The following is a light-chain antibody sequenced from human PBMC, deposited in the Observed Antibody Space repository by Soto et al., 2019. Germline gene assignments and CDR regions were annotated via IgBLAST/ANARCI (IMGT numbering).Light chain of an antibody. CDR2: LGS. Sequence: DIVMTQSPLSLPVTPGEPASISCRSSQSLLHSTGYKYLDWYLQKPGQSPQLLTYLGSNRAAGVPDRFSGSGSATDITLKISRVEAEDVGLYYCMQSRQTPRTFGQGTKVEIK. V-gene: IGKV2-28*01. CDR1: QSLLHSTGYKY. J-gene: IGKJ1*01. CDR3: MQSRQTPRT.